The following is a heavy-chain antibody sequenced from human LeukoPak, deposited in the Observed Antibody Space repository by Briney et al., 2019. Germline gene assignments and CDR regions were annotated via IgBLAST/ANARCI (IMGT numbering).Heavy chain of an antibody. Sequence: HPGGSLRLSCEASGFSLSSYSMNWVRQAPGKGLEWISFIHVSGGITFYAESVKGRFTISRDNAKNSLFPQMNSLRAEDTAVYYCARRVPNEVITDYFDYWGPGTLVTVSS. D-gene: IGHD3-16*01. CDR1: GFSLSSYS. J-gene: IGHJ4*02. V-gene: IGHV3-48*04. CDR3: ARRVPNEVITDYFDY. CDR2: IHVSGGIT.